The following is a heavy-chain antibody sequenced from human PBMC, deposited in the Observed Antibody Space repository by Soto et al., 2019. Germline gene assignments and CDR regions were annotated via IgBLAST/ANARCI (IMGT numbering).Heavy chain of an antibody. Sequence: ASVKFSCKASGYTFTSYDINWVRQATGQGLEWMGWMNPNSGNTGYAQKFQGRVTMTRNTSISTAYMELSSLRSEDTAVYYCARVNWNYVYYYYGMDVWVPETLLVTVSS. CDR1: GYTFTSYD. V-gene: IGHV1-8*01. CDR3: ARVNWNYVYYYYGMDV. D-gene: IGHD1-7*01. CDR2: MNPNSGNT. J-gene: IGHJ6*02.